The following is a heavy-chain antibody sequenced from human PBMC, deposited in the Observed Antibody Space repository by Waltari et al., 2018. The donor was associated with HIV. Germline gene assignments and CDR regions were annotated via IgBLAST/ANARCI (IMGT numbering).Heavy chain of an antibody. CDR3: ARGGYCGGGSCPERTVTELDY. V-gene: IGHV1-3*01. J-gene: IGHJ4*02. Sequence: QDQLVQSGAEVKKPGASEKVSCKASGYTFTTYAIHWVRQAPGQRLEWMGWINAGNGNTRYLQKFQGRVTITRDTSASTAYMELSSLRSEDTAVYYCARGGYCGGGSCPERTVTELDYWGQGTLVTVSS. CDR2: INAGNGNT. D-gene: IGHD2-15*01. CDR1: GYTFTTYA.